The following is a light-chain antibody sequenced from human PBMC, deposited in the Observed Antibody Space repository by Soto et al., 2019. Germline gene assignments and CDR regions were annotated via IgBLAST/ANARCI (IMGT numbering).Light chain of an antibody. CDR2: GAS. CDR3: QQYNNSPHLT. J-gene: IGKJ4*01. CDR1: KSVSSN. Sequence: EIVMTQSPATLSVSPGERATPSCRASKSVSSNLAWYQQKPGQPPRPLIYGASTRATGIPARFSGSGPGSESTLNISRLQSEDVAVYYCQQYNNSPHLTFGGGTKVEIK. V-gene: IGKV3D-15*01.